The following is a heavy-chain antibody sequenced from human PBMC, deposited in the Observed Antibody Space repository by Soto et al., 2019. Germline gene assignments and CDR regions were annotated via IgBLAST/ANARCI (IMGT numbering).Heavy chain of an antibody. CDR3: ATPGGRDFNAFDV. CDR1: GYTFTRNW. Sequence: GEPLKISCKGSGYTFTRNWIGWVRQMPGKGLEWMGIIFPIDSDTRYSPSSQGQVTISADNSISTAYLQWSSLKASDIAIYYCATPGGRDFNAFDVWGQGTMVAVS. D-gene: IGHD2-21*02. CDR2: IFPIDSDT. V-gene: IGHV5-51*01. J-gene: IGHJ3*01.